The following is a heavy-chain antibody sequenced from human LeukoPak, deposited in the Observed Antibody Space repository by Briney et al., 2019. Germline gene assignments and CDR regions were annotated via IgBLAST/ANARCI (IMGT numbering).Heavy chain of an antibody. CDR3: ARDALSTVTTNWFDP. CDR1: GYTFTSYY. Sequence: ASVNVSCKASGYTFTSYYMHWVRQAPGQGLEWMGIINPSGGSTRYAQKFQGRVTMTRDTSTSTVYMELSSLRSEDTAVYYCARDALSTVTTNWFDPWGQGTLVTVSS. CDR2: INPSGGST. V-gene: IGHV1-46*01. D-gene: IGHD4-17*01. J-gene: IGHJ5*02.